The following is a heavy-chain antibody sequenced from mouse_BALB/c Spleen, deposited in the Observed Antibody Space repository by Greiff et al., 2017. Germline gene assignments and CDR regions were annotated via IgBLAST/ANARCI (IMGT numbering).Heavy chain of an antibody. D-gene: IGHD1-1*01. CDR2: IWSGGST. CDR1: GFSLTSYG. J-gene: IGHJ1*01. V-gene: IGHV2-2*02. CDR3: ARNGYYGSSSGYFDV. Sequence: QVQLKESGPGLVQPSQSLSITCTVSGFSLTSYGVHWVRQSPGKGLEWLGVIWSGGSTDYNAAFISRLSISKDNSKSQVFFKMNSLQANDTAIYYCARNGYYGSSSGYFDVWGAGTTVTVSS.